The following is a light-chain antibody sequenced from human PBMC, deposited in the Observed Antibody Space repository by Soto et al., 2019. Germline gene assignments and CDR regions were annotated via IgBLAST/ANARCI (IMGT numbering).Light chain of an antibody. CDR3: NSFTTSSTLV. Sequence: QSALTPPASVSGSPGQSITISCTGTSRDVGAYNYVSWYQHHPGKAPKLMIYDVSNRPSGVSNRFSGSKSGNTASLTISGLQAEDEDDYYCNSFTTSSTLVFGGGTKLTVL. V-gene: IGLV2-14*03. J-gene: IGLJ2*01. CDR2: DVS. CDR1: SRDVGAYNY.